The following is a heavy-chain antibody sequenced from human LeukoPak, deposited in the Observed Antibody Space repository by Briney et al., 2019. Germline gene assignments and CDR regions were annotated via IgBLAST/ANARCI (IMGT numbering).Heavy chain of an antibody. V-gene: IGHV3-48*04. J-gene: IGHJ4*02. CDR3: ARGELTEFDY. Sequence: GGSLRLSCAASGFTFSSYSMNWVRQAPGKGLEWVSYISSSGSTIYYADSVKGRFTISRDNAKNSLYLQMNSLRAEDTAVYYCARGELTEFDYWGQGTLVTVSS. D-gene: IGHD1-26*01. CDR1: GFTFSSYS. CDR2: ISSSGSTI.